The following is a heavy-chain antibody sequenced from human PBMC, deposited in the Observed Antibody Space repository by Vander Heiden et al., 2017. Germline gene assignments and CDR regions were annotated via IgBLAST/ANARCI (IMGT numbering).Heavy chain of an antibody. V-gene: IGHV3-9*01. J-gene: IGHJ5*02. CDR1: GFTFDDYA. Sequence: EVQLVESGGVLVQPGRSLRLSCAASGFTFDDYAMHGVRQAPGKGLEWLSGISWDSGTRGYADSVKGRFTISRDNAKNSLYLQMNSLSAEDTALYYCAKDLNSGGSWNWFDPWGQGTLVTVSS. CDR3: AKDLNSGGSWNWFDP. D-gene: IGHD2-15*01. CDR2: ISWDSGTR.